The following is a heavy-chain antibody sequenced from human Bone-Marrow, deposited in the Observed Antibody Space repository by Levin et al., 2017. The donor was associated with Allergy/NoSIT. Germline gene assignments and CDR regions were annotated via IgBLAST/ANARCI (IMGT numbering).Heavy chain of an antibody. J-gene: IGHJ5*02. Sequence: SQTLSLTCAVYGGSFCGYYWSWIRQPPGKGLEWIGEINHSGSTNYNPSLKSRVTISVDTSKNQFSLKLSSVTAADTAVYYCAREWLRNWFDPWGQGTLVTVSS. CDR3: AREWLRNWFDP. D-gene: IGHD5-12*01. CDR2: INHSGST. V-gene: IGHV4-34*01. CDR1: GGSFCGYY.